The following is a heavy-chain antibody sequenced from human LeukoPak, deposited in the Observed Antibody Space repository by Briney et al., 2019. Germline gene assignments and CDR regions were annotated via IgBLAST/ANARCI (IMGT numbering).Heavy chain of an antibody. V-gene: IGHV3-30*02. D-gene: IGHD5-18*01. CDR1: GFTSRASP. J-gene: IGHJ4*02. CDR2: ISYGGSPR. CDR3: ATAGGYSYGSRFDR. Sequence: GGSLRLSCVGYGFTSRASPVHWVRQTPERGLEWVAFISYGGSPRYYADFVKGRFTISRDDSRNTVYLQMNSLRGDDTALYFCATAGGYSYGSRFDRWGQGTLVTVSS.